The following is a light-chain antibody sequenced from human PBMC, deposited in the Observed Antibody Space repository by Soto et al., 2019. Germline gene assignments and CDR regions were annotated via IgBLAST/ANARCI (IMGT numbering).Light chain of an antibody. CDR1: QRITDT. V-gene: IGKV3D-15*01. CDR2: GAS. J-gene: IGKJ2*01. Sequence: EIEVTQSPATLSVTPGESVTLSCRASQRITDTLAWYQQRPGQAPRLLIFGASTRATGIPARFSGSVSGTEFTLTISSLQSEDFAIYYCQQYNSWPPYTFGQGTKVDIK. CDR3: QQYNSWPPYT.